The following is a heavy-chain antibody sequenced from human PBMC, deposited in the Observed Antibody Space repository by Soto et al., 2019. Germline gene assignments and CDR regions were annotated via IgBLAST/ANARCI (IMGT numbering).Heavy chain of an antibody. D-gene: IGHD2-15*01. CDR2: IRNKANTYTT. Sequence: PGGSLRLSCAASGFIFSDHYMDWVRQTPGKGLEWVARIRNKANTYTTEYAASVKGRFTISRDDSKNSLYLQMNSLKTEDTAVYYCARRVCPGGGCYAGGNWGQGTLVTVSS. J-gene: IGHJ4*02. CDR3: ARRVCPGGGCYAGGN. V-gene: IGHV3-72*01. CDR1: GFIFSDHY.